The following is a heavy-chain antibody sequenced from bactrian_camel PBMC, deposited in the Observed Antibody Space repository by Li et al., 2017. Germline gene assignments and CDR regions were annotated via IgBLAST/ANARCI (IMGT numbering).Heavy chain of an antibody. CDR2: ISSAGDI. Sequence: HVQLVESGGGSVQAGGSLRLSCEVMGYSIRAACMAWFRQAPGKEREPVARISSAGDIDYADSVKGRFTISRDRAENTLFLQMDSLQLEDTALYYCAAGRPKYTGLGTAADFNYWGQGTQVTVS. CDR1: GYSIRAAC. D-gene: IGHD3*01. J-gene: IGHJ4*01. V-gene: IGHV3S53*01. CDR3: AAGRPKYTGLGTAADFNY.